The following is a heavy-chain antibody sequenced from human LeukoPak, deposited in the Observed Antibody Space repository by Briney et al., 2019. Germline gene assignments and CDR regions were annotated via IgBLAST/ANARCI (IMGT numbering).Heavy chain of an antibody. Sequence: GGSLRLSCAVSGLSFSNYAMNWVRQAPGKGLEWVSAISGSGGSTYYADSVKGRFTISRDNSKNTLYLQMNSLRAEDTAVYYCAKYCSSTSCPAWGQGTLVTVSS. J-gene: IGHJ5*02. CDR2: ISGSGGST. D-gene: IGHD2-2*01. CDR1: GLSFSNYA. V-gene: IGHV3-23*01. CDR3: AKYCSSTSCPA.